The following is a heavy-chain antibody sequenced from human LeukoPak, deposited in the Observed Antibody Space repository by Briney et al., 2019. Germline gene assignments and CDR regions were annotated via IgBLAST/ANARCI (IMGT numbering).Heavy chain of an antibody. CDR1: GDSISSSSYY. J-gene: IGHJ4*02. D-gene: IGHD3-22*01. CDR3: ARDKRLDYDSSGYFDY. V-gene: IGHV4-39*07. Sequence: TSETLSLTCTVSGDSISSSSYYWGWIRQPPGKGLEWIGSIYYSGRTYYNPSLKSRVTILLDTSKNQFSLKLSSVTAADTAVYYCARDKRLDYDSSGYFDYWGLGTLVTVSS. CDR2: IYYSGRT.